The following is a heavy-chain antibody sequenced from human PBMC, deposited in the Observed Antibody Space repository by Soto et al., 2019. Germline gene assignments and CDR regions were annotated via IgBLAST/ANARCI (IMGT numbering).Heavy chain of an antibody. CDR3: ARDTVWNLYGSGLQNDAFDI. V-gene: IGHV4-59*12. CDR2: IYYSGTT. D-gene: IGHD3-10*01. CDR1: GGSISSYY. Sequence: PSETLSLTCAVSGGSISSYYWSWIRQPPGKGLEWIGYIYYSGTTNYNPSLRSRVTISVDTSKNQFSLKLRSVTAADTAVYYCARDTVWNLYGSGLQNDAFDIWGQGTMVTVSS. J-gene: IGHJ3*02.